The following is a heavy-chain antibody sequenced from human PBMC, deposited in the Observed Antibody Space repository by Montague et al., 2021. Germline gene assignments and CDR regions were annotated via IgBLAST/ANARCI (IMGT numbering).Heavy chain of an antibody. CDR1: GASINSSPYY. V-gene: IGHV4-39*01. Sequence: SETLSLTCTVSGASINSSPYYWGWTRQPPGKGLEWIGSIYYSANTYYNPSLKSRLSISVDTTKNQFSLKLSSVTAADTAVYYCARHVIGNYGMDVWGQGTTVTVSS. CDR2: IYYSANT. CDR3: ARHVIGNYGMDV. D-gene: IGHD3-16*02. J-gene: IGHJ6*02.